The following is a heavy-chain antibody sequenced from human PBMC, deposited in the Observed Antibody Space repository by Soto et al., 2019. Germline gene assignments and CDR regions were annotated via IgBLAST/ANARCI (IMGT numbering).Heavy chain of an antibody. CDR3: ANYGGSAYYFDY. D-gene: IGHD2-15*01. CDR1: GFTFSSYA. Sequence: GGSLRLSCAASGFTFSSYAMSWVRQAPGKGLEWVSAISGSGGSTYYADSVKGRFTISRDNSKNMLYLQMNSLRAEDTAVYYCANYGGSAYYFDYWGQGTLVTVSS. J-gene: IGHJ4*02. CDR2: ISGSGGST. V-gene: IGHV3-23*01.